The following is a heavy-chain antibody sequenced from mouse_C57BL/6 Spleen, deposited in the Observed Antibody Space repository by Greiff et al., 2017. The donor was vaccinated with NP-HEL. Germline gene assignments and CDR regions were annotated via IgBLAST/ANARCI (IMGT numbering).Heavy chain of an antibody. CDR2: ISYDGSN. CDR1: GYSITSGYY. D-gene: IGHD5-1*01. CDR3: AKLPSYWYFDV. J-gene: IGHJ1*03. V-gene: IGHV3-6*01. Sequence: ESGPGLVKPSQSLSLTCSVTGYSITSGYYWNWIRQFPGNKLEWMGYISYDGSNNYNPSLKNRISITRDTSKNQFFLKLNSVTTEDTATYYCAKLPSYWYFDVWGTGTTVTVSS.